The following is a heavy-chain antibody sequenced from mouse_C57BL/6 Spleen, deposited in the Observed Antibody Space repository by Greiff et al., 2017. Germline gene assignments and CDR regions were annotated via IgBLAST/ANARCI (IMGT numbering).Heavy chain of an antibody. D-gene: IGHD2-4*01. CDR1: GYTFTSYW. J-gene: IGHJ2*01. V-gene: IGHV1-64*01. Sequence: QVHVKQPGAELVKPGASVKLSCKASGYTFTSYWMHWVKQRPGQGLEWIGMIHPNSGSTNYNEKFKSKATLTVDKSSSTAYMQLSSLTSEDSAVYYCARLGYYDYDDYWGQGTTLTVSS. CDR3: ARLGYYDYDDY. CDR2: IHPNSGST.